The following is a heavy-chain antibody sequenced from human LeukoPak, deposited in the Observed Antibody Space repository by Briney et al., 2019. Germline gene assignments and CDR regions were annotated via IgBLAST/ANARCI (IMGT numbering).Heavy chain of an antibody. Sequence: GASVKVSCAASGYSFTAYYLHWVRQAPGQGLEWMGRIDPNSGGTNFAQKFQGRVTMTRDTSISTAYMELRSLRSDDTAVYYCARDGKGRYFDWLFSSRFDYWGQGTLVTVSS. CDR3: ARDGKGRYFDWLFSSRFDY. CDR1: GYSFTAYY. V-gene: IGHV1-2*06. J-gene: IGHJ4*02. D-gene: IGHD3-9*01. CDR2: IDPNSGGT.